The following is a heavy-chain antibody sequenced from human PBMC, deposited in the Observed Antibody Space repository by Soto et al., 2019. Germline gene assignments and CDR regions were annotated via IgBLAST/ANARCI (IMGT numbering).Heavy chain of an antibody. CDR1: GGSISSSSYY. CDR3: ARQAVVVVAAPWEDYGMDV. Sequence: PSETLSLTCTVSGGSISSSSYYWGWIRQPPGKGLEWIGSIYYSGSTYYNPSLKSRVTISVDTSKNQFSLKLSSVTAADTAVYYCARQAVVVVAAPWEDYGMDVWGQGTTVTVSS. J-gene: IGHJ6*02. D-gene: IGHD2-15*01. CDR2: IYYSGST. V-gene: IGHV4-39*01.